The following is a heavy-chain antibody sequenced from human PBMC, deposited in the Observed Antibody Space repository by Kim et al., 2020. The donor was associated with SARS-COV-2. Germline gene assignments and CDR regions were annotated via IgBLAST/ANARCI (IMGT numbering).Heavy chain of an antibody. CDR1: GFTFSSYA. CDR2: ISGSGGST. J-gene: IGHJ2*01. Sequence: GGSLRLSCAASGFTFSSYAMSWVRQAPGKGLEWVSAISGSGGSTYYADSVKGRFTISRDNSKNTLYLQMNSLRAEDTAVYYCAKSERGDYGSGSPYWYFDLWGRGTLVTVSS. CDR3: AKSERGDYGSGSPYWYFDL. D-gene: IGHD3-10*01. V-gene: IGHV3-23*01.